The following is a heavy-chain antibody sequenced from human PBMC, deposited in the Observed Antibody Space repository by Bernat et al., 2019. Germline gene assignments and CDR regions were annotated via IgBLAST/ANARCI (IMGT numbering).Heavy chain of an antibody. CDR2: ISGSGGST. CDR1: GFTYGTFA. J-gene: IGHJ3*02. Sequence: EVQLLESGGGLVQPGGSLRLSCAASGFTYGTFAMTWVRQAPGKGLEWVSAISGSGGSTYYVDSVKGRFTLSRDNSKNTLYLQMNSLRAEDTAVYYCAKTVTFDTWGQGTMVTVSS. V-gene: IGHV3-23*01. CDR3: AKTVTFDT.